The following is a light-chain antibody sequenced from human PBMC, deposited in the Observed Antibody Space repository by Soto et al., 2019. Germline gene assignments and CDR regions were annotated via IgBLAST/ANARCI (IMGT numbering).Light chain of an antibody. Sequence: PGERATLSCRASQTVSSNNLAWYQPKRGQAPRLLIYGASSRAAAIPDRFRGSGSGTDFTLIISSLAPEDFAVYYCQQDGSSPFTFVPGTAVDIK. CDR3: QQDGSSPFT. CDR1: QTVSSNN. CDR2: GAS. J-gene: IGKJ3*01. V-gene: IGKV3-20*01.